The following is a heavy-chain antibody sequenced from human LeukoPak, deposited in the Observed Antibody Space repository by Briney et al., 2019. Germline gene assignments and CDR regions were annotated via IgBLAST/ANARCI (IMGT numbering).Heavy chain of an antibody. D-gene: IGHD3-22*01. CDR3: ARVRFYDTTGYSTSYYLDY. Sequence: SDTLSLTCAVSGGPIIASYWSWIRQPPGKGLEWIGYTHYSGTGNYNPSLKSRVTISIDTSKNRFSLRLTSVTAADTAVYYCARVRFYDTTGYSTSYYLDYWGQGALVTVSS. V-gene: IGHV4-59*07. J-gene: IGHJ4*02. CDR2: THYSGTG. CDR1: GGPIIASY.